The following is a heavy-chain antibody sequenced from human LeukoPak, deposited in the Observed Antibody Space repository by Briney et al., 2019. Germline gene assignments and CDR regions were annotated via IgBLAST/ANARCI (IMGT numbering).Heavy chain of an antibody. CDR1: GFTFNNFA. Sequence: GGSLRLSCAAAGFTFNNFAMSWVRQAPGKGLEWVATINPSGGTTYYADSVKGRFAICRDNSRNTLTLQMDSQRADDTALYYCVRRSSSSAWFDWYFDLWGRGTLVTVSS. J-gene: IGHJ2*01. D-gene: IGHD6-13*01. V-gene: IGHV3-23*01. CDR2: INPSGGTT. CDR3: VRRSSSSAWFDWYFDL.